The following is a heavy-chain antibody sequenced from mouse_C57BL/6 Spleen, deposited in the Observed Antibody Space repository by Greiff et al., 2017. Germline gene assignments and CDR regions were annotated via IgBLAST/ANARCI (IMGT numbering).Heavy chain of an antibody. CDR2: IYPGDGDT. Sequence: QVQLQQSGPELVKPGASVKISCKASGYAFSSSWMNWVKQRPGKGLEWIGRIYPGDGDTNYNGKFKGKATLAADKSSSTAYMRLSSLTSEDSAVYFCARSSGSSFVDSVDYWGQGTSVTVSS. D-gene: IGHD1-1*01. CDR3: ARSSGSSFVDSVDY. J-gene: IGHJ4*01. V-gene: IGHV1-82*01. CDR1: GYAFSSSW.